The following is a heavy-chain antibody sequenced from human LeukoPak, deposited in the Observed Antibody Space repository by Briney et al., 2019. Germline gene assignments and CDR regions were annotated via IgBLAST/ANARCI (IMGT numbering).Heavy chain of an antibody. CDR3: ARGSGAAQNFFDY. V-gene: IGHV1-69*13. J-gene: IGHJ4*02. Sequence: SVKVSCKASGGTFSTYAISWVRQAPGQGLEWMGGIIPIFGTANYAQKFQGRVTITADESTSTAYMELSSLRSEDTAVFYCARGSGAAQNFFDYWGQGTLVTVSS. CDR1: GGTFSTYA. D-gene: IGHD6-6*01. CDR2: IIPIFGTA.